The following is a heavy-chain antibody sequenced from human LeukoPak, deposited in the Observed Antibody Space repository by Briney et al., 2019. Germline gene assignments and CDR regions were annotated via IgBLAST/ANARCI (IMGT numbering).Heavy chain of an antibody. CDR2: IKQDGSEK. D-gene: IGHD2-2*01. CDR3: ARGRCSSTSCSEITYYYYYYMDV. V-gene: IGHV3-7*01. CDR1: GFTFGDYG. J-gene: IGHJ6*03. Sequence: GGSLRLSCITSGFTFGDYGLSWVRQAPGKGLEWVANIKQDGSEKYYVDSVKGRFTISRDNAKNSLYLQMNSLRAEDTAVYYCARGRCSSTSCSEITYYYYYYMDVWGKGTTVTVSS.